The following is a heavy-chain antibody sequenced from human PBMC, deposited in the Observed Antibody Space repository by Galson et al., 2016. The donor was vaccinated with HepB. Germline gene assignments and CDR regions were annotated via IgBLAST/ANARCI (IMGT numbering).Heavy chain of an antibody. CDR3: ARGRGSGHWQTLAY. Sequence: SLRLSCAASRFAFSDFYMTWIRQAPGKGLEWVSCISGSGNTKYYADSVRGRFTISRDNAKNSLYLQINSLKTEDTAMYFCARGRGSGHWQTLAYWGQGTLVSVSS. J-gene: IGHJ4*02. CDR2: ISGSGNTK. CDR1: RFAFSDFY. V-gene: IGHV3-11*01. D-gene: IGHD6-25*01.